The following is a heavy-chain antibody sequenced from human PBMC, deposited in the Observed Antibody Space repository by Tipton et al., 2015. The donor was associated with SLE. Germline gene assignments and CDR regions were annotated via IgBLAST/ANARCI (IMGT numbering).Heavy chain of an antibody. CDR1: GGSISSYY. J-gene: IGHJ6*02. V-gene: IGHV4-59*01. CDR2: IYYSGST. D-gene: IGHD2-21*01. Sequence: SLTCTVSGGSISSYYWSWLRQPPGKGLEWIGYIYYSGSTNYNPSLKSRVTISVDTSKNQLSLKLGSVTAADTAVYYCARCGGGYGMDVWGQGTTVTVSS. CDR3: ARCGGGYGMDV.